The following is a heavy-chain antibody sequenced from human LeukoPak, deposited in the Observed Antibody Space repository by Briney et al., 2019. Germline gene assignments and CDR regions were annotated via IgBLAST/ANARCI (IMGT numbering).Heavy chain of an antibody. CDR1: ECSFTNYW. Sequence: GQSLKISCQASECSFTNYWIGWLRQKPGQGLAWMGIIHPGDSEARYRPTFQGRVTISVDKSSSAAYLQWSTLKASDTAMYYCVRRGPDWGSFQRSHAFDIWGHGTMVTVSS. CDR2: IHPGDSEA. CDR3: VRRGPDWGSFQRSHAFDI. V-gene: IGHV5-51*01. J-gene: IGHJ3*02. D-gene: IGHD3-9*01.